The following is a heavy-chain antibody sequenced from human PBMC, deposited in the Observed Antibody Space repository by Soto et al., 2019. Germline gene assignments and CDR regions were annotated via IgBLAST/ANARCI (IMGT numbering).Heavy chain of an antibody. D-gene: IGHD3-22*01. CDR2: IYHSGST. J-gene: IGHJ4*02. Sequence: KPSETLSLTCAVSGGSISSSNWWSWVRQPPGKGLEWIGEIYHSGSTNYNPSLKSRVTISVDKSKNQFSLKLSSVTAADTAVYYCARTAYYYDSSGYYYVPLDYWGQGTLVTVSS. CDR1: GGSISSSNW. V-gene: IGHV4-4*02. CDR3: ARTAYYYDSSGYYYVPLDY.